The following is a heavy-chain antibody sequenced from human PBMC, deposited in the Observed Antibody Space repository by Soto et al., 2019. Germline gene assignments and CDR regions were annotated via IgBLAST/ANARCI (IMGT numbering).Heavy chain of an antibody. J-gene: IGHJ6*03. CDR2: ISYDGSNK. CDR1: GFTFSSYG. Sequence: GESLKISCAASGFTFSSYGMHWVRQAPGKGLEWVAVISYDGSNKYYADSVKGRFTISRDNSKNTLYLQMNSLRAEDTAVYYCAKGDYYYYYMDVWGKGTTVTVSS. CDR3: AKGDYYYYYMDV. V-gene: IGHV3-30*18.